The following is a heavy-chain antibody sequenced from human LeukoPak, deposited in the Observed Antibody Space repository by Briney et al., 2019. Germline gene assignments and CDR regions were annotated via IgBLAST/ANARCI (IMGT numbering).Heavy chain of an antibody. J-gene: IGHJ6*03. Sequence: GGSLRLSCAASGFTVSSTYMTWVRQAPGKGLEWVSLVHKGGTTDYAHSVKLRFTISRDNPKNTGFLQKNRLRVEDTAVDYCARLSSSWYDAFYYYYMDVWGKGTTVTVSS. CDR2: VHKGGTT. V-gene: IGHV3-53*01. CDR1: GFTVSSTY. D-gene: IGHD6-13*01. CDR3: ARLSSSWYDAFYYYYMDV.